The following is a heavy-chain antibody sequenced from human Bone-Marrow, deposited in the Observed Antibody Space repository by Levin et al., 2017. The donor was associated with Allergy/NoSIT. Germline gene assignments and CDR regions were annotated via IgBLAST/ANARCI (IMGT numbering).Heavy chain of an antibody. CDR2: IDSDGSGT. V-gene: IGHV3-74*01. D-gene: IGHD3-22*01. Sequence: GGSLRLSCAASGFTFSSYWMHWVRQAPGKGLVWVSRIDSDGSGTGYADSVKGRFTISRDNAKNTLYLQMNSLRAEDTAVYYCARMDYYYDSSSYYDELDYWGQGTLVTVSS. CDR1: GFTFSSYW. J-gene: IGHJ4*02. CDR3: ARMDYYYDSSSYYDELDY.